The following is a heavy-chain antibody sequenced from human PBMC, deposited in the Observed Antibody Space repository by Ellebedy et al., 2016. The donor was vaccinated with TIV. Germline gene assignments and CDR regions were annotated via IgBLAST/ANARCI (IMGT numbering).Heavy chain of an antibody. J-gene: IGHJ4*02. CDR2: IESQSDGGAT. CDR3: TAGVFVTTWDY. CDR1: GFTFSNAW. D-gene: IGHD4-17*01. V-gene: IGHV3-15*04. Sequence: GESLKISCAASGFTFSNAWMNWVRQAPGKGLEWVGRIESQSDGGATASAAPVKGRFTISRDDSKTTVYLQMSSLKTEDTAVYYCTAGVFVTTWDYWGQGTLVTVSS.